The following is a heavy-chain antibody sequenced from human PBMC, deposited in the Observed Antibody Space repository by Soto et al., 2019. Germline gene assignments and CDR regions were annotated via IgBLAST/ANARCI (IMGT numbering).Heavy chain of an antibody. J-gene: IGHJ3*02. CDR2: ISGSGGRT. CDR3: SKVILKDIVVVVAALGGFDI. CDR1: GFTFSSYA. D-gene: IGHD2-15*01. V-gene: IGHV3-23*01. Sequence: GGSLRLSCAASGFTFSSYAMSWVRQAPGKGLERVSAISGSGGRTYYADSVKGRFTISRDNAKNSLYLQMNSLRAEDTAVYYCSKVILKDIVVVVAALGGFDIWGQGTMVTVSS.